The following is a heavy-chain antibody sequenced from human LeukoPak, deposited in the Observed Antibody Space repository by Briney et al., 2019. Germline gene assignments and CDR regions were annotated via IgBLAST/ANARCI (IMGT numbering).Heavy chain of an antibody. Sequence: ASVKVSCKASGGTFSSYAISWVRQAPGQGLEWMGRIIPILGIANYAQKFQGRVTITADKSTSTAYMELSSLRSEDTAVYYCARFWAYGLGAFDIWGQGTMVTVSS. CDR2: IIPILGIA. CDR1: GGTFSSYA. J-gene: IGHJ3*02. D-gene: IGHD3-10*01. V-gene: IGHV1-69*04. CDR3: ARFWAYGLGAFDI.